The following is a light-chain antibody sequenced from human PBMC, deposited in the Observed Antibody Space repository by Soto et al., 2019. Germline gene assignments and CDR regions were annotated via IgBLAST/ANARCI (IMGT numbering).Light chain of an antibody. J-gene: IGKJ1*01. Sequence: EIVMTQSPATLAVSPGERATLSCRASQSVSSNLAWYQQKPGQAPRLLIYGASTRATGIPVRFSGSGSGTESTLTISGLQSEDFAVYYCQQYNNWPRTFGQGTKVEIK. V-gene: IGKV3-15*01. CDR1: QSVSSN. CDR2: GAS. CDR3: QQYNNWPRT.